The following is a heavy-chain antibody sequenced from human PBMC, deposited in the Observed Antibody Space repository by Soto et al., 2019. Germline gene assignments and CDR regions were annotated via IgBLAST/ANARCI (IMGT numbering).Heavy chain of an antibody. CDR3: ARWGQSGEWTYDH. CDR1: GFTFSKYW. CDR2: IRSAGSNT. D-gene: IGHD2-8*02. Sequence: EVQLVESGGGIVQPGESLRLSCAASGFTFSKYWMHWVRQAPGKGLVWVSHIRSAGSNTNYADSVKGRFTISRDNAKNTLYVQMNSLRAEDTAVYYCARWGQSGEWTYDHWCQGSMGTVS. J-gene: IGHJ4*02. V-gene: IGHV3-74*01.